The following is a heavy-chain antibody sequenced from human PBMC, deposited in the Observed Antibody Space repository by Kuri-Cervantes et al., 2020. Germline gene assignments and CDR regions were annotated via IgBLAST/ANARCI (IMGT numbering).Heavy chain of an antibody. Sequence: ASVKVSCKASGYTFTGYYIQWVRQAPGQGLQWMGWINIDSGGINSAQKFQGRVTMTRDTSISTAYMELSRLKSDDTAVYYCAREADGSGSYTIYFDYWGQGTLVTVSS. J-gene: IGHJ4*02. D-gene: IGHD3-10*01. CDR1: GYTFTGYY. CDR2: INIDSGGI. CDR3: AREADGSGSYTIYFDY. V-gene: IGHV1-2*02.